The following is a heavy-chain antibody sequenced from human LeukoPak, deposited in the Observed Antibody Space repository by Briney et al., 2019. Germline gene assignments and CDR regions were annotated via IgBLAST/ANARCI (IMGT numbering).Heavy chain of an antibody. CDR3: ASYGSGSYYYGMDV. V-gene: IGHV3-23*01. D-gene: IGHD3-10*01. Sequence: GGSLRLSCAASGFTFSSYAMSWVRQAPGKGLEWVSAISGSGGSTYYADSVKGRFTTSRDNSKNTLYLQMNSLRAEDTAVYYCASYGSGSYYYGMDVWGQGTTVTVSS. J-gene: IGHJ6*02. CDR2: ISGSGGST. CDR1: GFTFSSYA.